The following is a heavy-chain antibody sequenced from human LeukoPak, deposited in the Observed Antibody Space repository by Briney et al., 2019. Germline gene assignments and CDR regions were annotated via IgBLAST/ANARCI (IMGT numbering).Heavy chain of an antibody. Sequence: SETLSLTCAVSGGSISSNNWWSWVRQPPGKGLEWIGEMYHSGNTNYNPSLKSRAAISVDKSKNQLSLKLNSETAADTAVYYCARDVGARLPGYWGQGILVTVSS. V-gene: IGHV4-4*02. CDR3: ARDVGARLPGY. D-gene: IGHD6-6*01. CDR2: MYHSGNT. J-gene: IGHJ4*02. CDR1: GGSISSNNW.